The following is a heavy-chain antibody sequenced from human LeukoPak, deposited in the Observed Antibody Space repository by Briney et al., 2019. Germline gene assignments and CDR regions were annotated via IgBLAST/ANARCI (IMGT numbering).Heavy chain of an antibody. CDR1: GGTFSSYA. J-gene: IGHJ4*02. D-gene: IGHD1-1*01. Sequence: ASVKVSCKASGGTFSSYAISWVRQAPGQGLEWMGIINPSGGSTSYAQKFQGRVTMTRDTSTSTVYMELSSLRSEDTAVYYCAREAGTTGDYFDYWGQGTLVTVSS. CDR3: AREAGTTGDYFDY. CDR2: INPSGGST. V-gene: IGHV1-46*01.